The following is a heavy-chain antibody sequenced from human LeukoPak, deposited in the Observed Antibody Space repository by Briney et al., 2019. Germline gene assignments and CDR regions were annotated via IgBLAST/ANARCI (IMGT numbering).Heavy chain of an antibody. V-gene: IGHV3-73*01. Sequence: SGVSLTLPCAASGFTFSGSAMHCVRQSSGRGLEWVGQIDKKDKGYATATAYAASVKGRFTISRDDSINTAYLQMKSLKTEDTALYYCTRDSGTYNWFDPWGQGTLVTVSS. J-gene: IGHJ5*02. CDR2: IDKKDKGYATAT. D-gene: IGHD1-26*01. CDR3: TRDSGTYNWFDP. CDR1: GFTFSGSA.